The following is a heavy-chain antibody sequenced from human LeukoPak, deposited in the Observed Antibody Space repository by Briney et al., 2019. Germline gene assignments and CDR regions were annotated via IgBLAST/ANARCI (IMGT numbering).Heavy chain of an antibody. CDR1: GFTFSSYA. CDR3: ARRYYYGTSGYSYAYYLDY. D-gene: IGHD3-22*01. V-gene: IGHV3-64*01. Sequence: GGSLRLSCAASGFTFSSYAMHWVRQAPGKGLEYVSDISSNGGSTYYANSVKGRFTISRDNSKSTLYLQMGSLRAEDMAMYYCARRYYYGTSGYSYAYYLDYWGQGTLVTVSS. CDR2: ISSNGGST. J-gene: IGHJ4*02.